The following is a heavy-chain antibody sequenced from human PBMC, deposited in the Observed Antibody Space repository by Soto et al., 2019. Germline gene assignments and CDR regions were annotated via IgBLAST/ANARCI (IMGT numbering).Heavy chain of an antibody. CDR3: APCRGAFGCDT. D-gene: IGHD2-15*01. J-gene: IGHJ5*02. V-gene: IGHV4-31*01. Sequence: QVQLQESGPGLVKPSETLSLTCNVSGGSINSGGYYWGWIRQHPGKGLEWIGHIHYRGRTSYNPSLQRLISISLDMSGHHFSRKLSSVTAADTAVYYCAPCRGAFGCDTWGQGTRVTVSS. CDR2: IHYRGRT. CDR1: GGSINSGGYY.